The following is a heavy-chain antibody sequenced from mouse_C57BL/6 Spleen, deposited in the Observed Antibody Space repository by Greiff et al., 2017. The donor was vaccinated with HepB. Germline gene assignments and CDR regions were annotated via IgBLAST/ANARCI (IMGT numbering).Heavy chain of an antibody. CDR2: IWRGGST. J-gene: IGHJ4*01. D-gene: IGHD4-1*01. V-gene: IGHV2-5*01. Sequence: QVQLQQSGPGLVQPSQSLSITCPVSGFSLTSYGVHWVRQSPGKGLEWLGVIWRGGSTDYNAAFMSRLSITKDNSKSQVFFKMNSLQADDTAIYYCAKTSTGTRAMDYWGQGTSVTVSS. CDR1: GFSLTSYG. CDR3: AKTSTGTRAMDY.